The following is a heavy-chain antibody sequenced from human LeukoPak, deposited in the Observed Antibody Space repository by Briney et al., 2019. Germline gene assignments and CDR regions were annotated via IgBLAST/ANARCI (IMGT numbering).Heavy chain of an antibody. J-gene: IGHJ4*02. CDR1: GFTFSSYE. CDR3: TTDRPTLPLDY. D-gene: IGHD4-17*01. Sequence: GGSLRLSCAASGFTFSSYEMHWVRQAPGKGLEWVGRIKSKTDGGMTDYAAPVKGRFTISRDDSKNTLFLQMNSLKTEDTAVYYCTTDRPTLPLDYWGQGTLVTVSS. V-gene: IGHV3-15*01. CDR2: IKSKTDGGMT.